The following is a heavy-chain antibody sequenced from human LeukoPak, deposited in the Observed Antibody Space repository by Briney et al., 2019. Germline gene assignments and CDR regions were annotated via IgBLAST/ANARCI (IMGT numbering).Heavy chain of an antibody. V-gene: IGHV3-74*01. CDR1: GFTFSSHW. CDR2: INSDGGST. CDR3: ARSVGSWFDP. Sequence: GGSLRLSCAASGFTFSSHWMHWVRQAPGKGLVWVSRINSDGGSTSYADSVKGRSTISRDNAKNTLYLQMNSLRAEDTAVYYCARSVGSWFDPWGQGTLVTVSS. J-gene: IGHJ5*02. D-gene: IGHD6-25*01.